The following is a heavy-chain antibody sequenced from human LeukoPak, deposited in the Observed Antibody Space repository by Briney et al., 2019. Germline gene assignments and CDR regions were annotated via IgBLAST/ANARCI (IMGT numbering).Heavy chain of an antibody. J-gene: IGHJ5*02. CDR3: ARRGSPWTLEP. Sequence: SSVKVSCKASGYTFTSYGISWVRQAPGQGLEWMGWISPYNDKTNYAQKFQDRVTMTTDTTTSTAYMELRRLRSDDTAVYYWARRGSPWTLEPWGQGTLVTVSS. CDR1: GYTFTSYG. V-gene: IGHV1-18*04. CDR2: ISPYNDKT. D-gene: IGHD3/OR15-3a*01.